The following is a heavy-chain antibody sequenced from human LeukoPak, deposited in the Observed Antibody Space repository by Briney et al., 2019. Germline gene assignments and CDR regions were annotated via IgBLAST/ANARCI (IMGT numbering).Heavy chain of an antibody. CDR2: IKQDGSEK. CDR3: ARDQRFHGYYSAFDY. J-gene: IGHJ4*02. Sequence: PGGSLRLSCAASGFTFSDYYMSWIRQAPGKGLEWVANIKQDGSEKYYVDSVKGRFTISRDNAKNSLYLQMNSLRAEDTAVYYCARDQRFHGYYSAFDYWGQGTLVTVSS. D-gene: IGHD3-22*01. V-gene: IGHV3-7*01. CDR1: GFTFSDYY.